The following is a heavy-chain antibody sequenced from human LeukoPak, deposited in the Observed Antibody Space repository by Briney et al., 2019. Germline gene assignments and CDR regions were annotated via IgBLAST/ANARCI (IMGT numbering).Heavy chain of an antibody. Sequence: SVKVSCKASGGTFSSYAISWVRQAPGQGLEWMGGIIPTFGTANYAQKFQGRVTITTDESTSTAYMELSSLRSEDTAVYYCARDYDFWSGYYAPMDVWGKGTTVTVSS. CDR2: IIPTFGTA. J-gene: IGHJ6*03. V-gene: IGHV1-69*05. CDR1: GGTFSSYA. D-gene: IGHD3-3*01. CDR3: ARDYDFWSGYYAPMDV.